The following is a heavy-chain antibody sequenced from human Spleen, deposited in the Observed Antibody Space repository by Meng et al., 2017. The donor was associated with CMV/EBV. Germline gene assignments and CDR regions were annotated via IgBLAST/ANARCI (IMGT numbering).Heavy chain of an antibody. J-gene: IGHJ4*02. Sequence: SETLSLTCTVSNGSISDHYWSWIRQPPGKGLEWIGYIYYSGSTNYNPSLESRVTISVDTSKNQFSLKLTSVTAADTAVYYCARARFDYWGQGTLVTVSS. CDR3: ARARFDY. CDR1: NGSISDHY. V-gene: IGHV4-59*08. CDR2: IYYSGST.